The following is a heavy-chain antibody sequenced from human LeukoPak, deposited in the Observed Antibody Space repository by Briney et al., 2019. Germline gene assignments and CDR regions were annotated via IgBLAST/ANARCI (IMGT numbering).Heavy chain of an antibody. CDR3: AREQKPFPLWFGELPEGDDDY. D-gene: IGHD3-10*01. CDR1: GGSISSSSYY. Sequence: SETLSLTCTVSGGSISSSSYYWGWIRQPPGKGLEWIGSIYYSGSTYYNPSLKSRVTISVDTSKNQFSLKLSSVTAADTAVYYCAREQKPFPLWFGELPEGDDDYWGQGTLVTVSS. V-gene: IGHV4-39*07. J-gene: IGHJ4*02. CDR2: IYYSGST.